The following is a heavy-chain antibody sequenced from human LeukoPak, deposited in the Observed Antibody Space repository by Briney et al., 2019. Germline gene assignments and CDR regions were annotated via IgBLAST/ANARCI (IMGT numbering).Heavy chain of an antibody. CDR2: IKGDGSST. Sequence: GGSLRLSCAASGFTFSNYGMHWVRQTPWEGLVCVSLIKGDGSSTTYADSVKGRFTISRDNAKNTVYLQMNSLRAEDTAVYYCARGNYHAMDVWGQGTTVTVSS. CDR1: GFTFSNYG. V-gene: IGHV3-74*01. CDR3: ARGNYHAMDV. J-gene: IGHJ6*02.